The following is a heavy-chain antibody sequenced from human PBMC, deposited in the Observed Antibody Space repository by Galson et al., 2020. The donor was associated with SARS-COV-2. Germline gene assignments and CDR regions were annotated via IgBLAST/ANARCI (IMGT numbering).Heavy chain of an antibody. J-gene: IGHJ4*02. D-gene: IGHD3-9*01. CDR1: GFTFEDDP. Sequence: GESLKISCTTSGFTFEDDPMSWFRQAPGKGLEWVGFIRGKAYDGTTEYAASVKGRFTISRDDSKSIAYLQMNSLQTEDTAVYYCARGHYDILTGYFEYYFDSWGQGTLVTVSS. CDR3: ARGHYDILTGYFEYYFDS. CDR2: IRGKAYDGTT. V-gene: IGHV3-49*03.